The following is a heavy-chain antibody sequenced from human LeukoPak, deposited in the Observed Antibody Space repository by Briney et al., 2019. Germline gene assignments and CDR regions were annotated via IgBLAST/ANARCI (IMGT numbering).Heavy chain of an antibody. V-gene: IGHV4/OR15-8*01. CDR1: GGSISSSNY. Sequence: SETLSLTCIVCGGSISSSNYWSWLRQPPGKGLEWIGEINHSGSTNYNPSLKSRVTISVDTSKNQFSLKLSSVTAADTAVYYCASGEHVWGQGTTVTVSS. J-gene: IGHJ6*02. CDR2: INHSGST. CDR3: ASGEHV.